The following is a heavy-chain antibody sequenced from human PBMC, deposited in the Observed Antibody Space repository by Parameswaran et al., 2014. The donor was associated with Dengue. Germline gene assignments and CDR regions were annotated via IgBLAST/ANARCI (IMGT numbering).Heavy chain of an antibody. CDR2: IDWDDDK. V-gene: IGHV2-70*11. CDR3: ARNGVPLELLKVPDASPHYYFDY. Sequence: PGKALEWLARIDWDDDKYYSTSLKTRLTISKDTSKNQVVLTMTNMDPVDTATYYCARNGVPLELLKVPDASPHYYFDYWGQGTPVTVSS. D-gene: IGHD2-15*01. J-gene: IGHJ4*02.